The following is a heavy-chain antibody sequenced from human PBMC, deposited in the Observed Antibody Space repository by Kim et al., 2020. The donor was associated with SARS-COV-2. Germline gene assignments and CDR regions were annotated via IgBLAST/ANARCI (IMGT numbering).Heavy chain of an antibody. CDR3: ARHSGLEGATSFHFDY. V-gene: IGHV4-39*01. Sequence: SLKSRVTVSVDTSKNQFSLKLSSVTAADTAVYYCARHSGLEGATSFHFDYWGQGTLVTVSS. J-gene: IGHJ4*02. D-gene: IGHD1-26*01.